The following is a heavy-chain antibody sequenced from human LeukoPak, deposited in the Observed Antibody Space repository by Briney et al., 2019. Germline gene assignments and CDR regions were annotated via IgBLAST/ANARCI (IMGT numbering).Heavy chain of an antibody. CDR1: GFTFSSYS. Sequence: GGSLRLSCAASGFTFSSYSMNWVRQAPGKGLEWVSSISSSSYIYYADSVKGRFTISRDNAKNSLYLQMNSLRAEDTAVYYCARTWDSSSWFNWFDPWGQGTLVTVSS. V-gene: IGHV3-21*01. CDR3: ARTWDSSSWFNWFDP. D-gene: IGHD6-13*01. CDR2: ISSSSYI. J-gene: IGHJ5*02.